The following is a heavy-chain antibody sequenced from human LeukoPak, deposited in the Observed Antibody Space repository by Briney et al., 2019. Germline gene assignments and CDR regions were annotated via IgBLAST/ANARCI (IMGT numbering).Heavy chain of an antibody. J-gene: IGHJ4*02. CDR2: ISAYNGNT. CDR1: GYTFTSYG. Sequence: ASVKVSCKASGYTFTSYGISWVRQAPGQGLEWMRWISAYNGNTNYAQKLQGRVTMTTDTSTSTAYMELRSLRSDDTAVYYCARGRYGSGSYYMDYWGQGTLVTVSS. V-gene: IGHV1-18*01. CDR3: ARGRYGSGSYYMDY. D-gene: IGHD3-10*01.